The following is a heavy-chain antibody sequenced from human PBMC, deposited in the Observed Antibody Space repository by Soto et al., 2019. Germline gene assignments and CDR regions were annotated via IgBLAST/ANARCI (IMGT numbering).Heavy chain of an antibody. Sequence: ASVKVSCKASGYTFTSYDINWVRQATGQGLEWMGWMNPNSGNTGYAQKFQGRVTMTRNTSISTAYMELSSLRSEDTAVYYCARGRYFDWLAKTYYFDYWGQGTLVTVSS. CDR1: GYTFTSYD. CDR3: ARGRYFDWLAKTYYFDY. V-gene: IGHV1-8*01. D-gene: IGHD3-9*01. CDR2: MNPNSGNT. J-gene: IGHJ4*02.